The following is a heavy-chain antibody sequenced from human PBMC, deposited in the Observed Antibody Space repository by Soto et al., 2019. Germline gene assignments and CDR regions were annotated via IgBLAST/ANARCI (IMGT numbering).Heavy chain of an antibody. Sequence: GESLKISCKGSGYTFTAYWIGWVRQMPGKGLEWMGIIYPGDSDTRYSSSFQGQVTISADKSISTAYLQWSSLKASATAMFYCARGGYSGNSKDPLYIWGPGTRVTVSS. CDR2: IYPGDSDT. J-gene: IGHJ3*02. V-gene: IGHV5-51*01. CDR3: ARGGYSGNSKDPLYI. CDR1: GYTFTAYW. D-gene: IGHD6-25*01.